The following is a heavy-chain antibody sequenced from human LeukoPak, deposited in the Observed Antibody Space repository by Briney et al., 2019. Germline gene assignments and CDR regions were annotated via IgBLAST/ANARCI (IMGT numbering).Heavy chain of an antibody. CDR3: ATGSTSRHLFDY. CDR2: IKTKTDGETT. J-gene: IGHJ4*02. Sequence: GGSLRLSCAASGLTFSNAYMSWVRQAPGKGLEWVGRIKTKTDGETTDYVASVKGRFTISRDDSKNTVYLQMNSLKTEDTAVYYCATGSTSRHLFDYWGQGTLVTVSS. V-gene: IGHV3-15*01. CDR1: GLTFSNAY.